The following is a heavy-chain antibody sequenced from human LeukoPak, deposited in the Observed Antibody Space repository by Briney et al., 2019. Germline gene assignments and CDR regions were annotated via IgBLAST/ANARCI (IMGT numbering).Heavy chain of an antibody. D-gene: IGHD1-26*01. J-gene: IGHJ3*02. CDR3: ARDHVPEWELAWEGSDAFDI. CDR1: GYTFTSYG. V-gene: IGHV1-18*01. Sequence: GASVKVSCKASGYTFTSYGISWVRQAPGQGLEWMGWISAYNGNTNYAQKLQGRVTMTTDTSTSTAYMELRSLRSDDTAVYYCARDHVPEWELAWEGSDAFDIWGQGTMVTVSS. CDR2: ISAYNGNT.